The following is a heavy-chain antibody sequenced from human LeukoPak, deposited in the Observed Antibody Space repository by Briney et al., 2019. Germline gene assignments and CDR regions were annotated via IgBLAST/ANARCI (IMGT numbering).Heavy chain of an antibody. CDR1: GYTFTDCY. CDR3: ATASTTVNDAFDI. J-gene: IGHJ3*02. V-gene: IGHV1-69-2*01. Sequence: GASVKVSCKVSGYTFTDCYMHWVQQAPGKGLEWMGLVDPEDGETIYAEKFQGRVTITADTSTGTAYMELSSLRSEDTAVYYCATASTTVNDAFDIWGQGTMVTVSS. CDR2: VDPEDGET. D-gene: IGHD4-17*01.